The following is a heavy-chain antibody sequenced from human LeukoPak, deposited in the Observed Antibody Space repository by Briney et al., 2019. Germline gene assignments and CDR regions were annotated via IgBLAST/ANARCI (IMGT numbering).Heavy chain of an antibody. V-gene: IGHV1-8*01. Sequence: ASVTVSCEASGYTFTSYDINWVRQATGQGLEWMGWMNPNSGNTGYAQKFQGRVTMTRNTSISTAYMELSSLRSEDTAVYYCARGSGSLDAFDIWGQGTMVTVFS. J-gene: IGHJ3*02. CDR1: GYTFTSYD. CDR3: ARGSGSLDAFDI. CDR2: MNPNSGNT. D-gene: IGHD3-10*01.